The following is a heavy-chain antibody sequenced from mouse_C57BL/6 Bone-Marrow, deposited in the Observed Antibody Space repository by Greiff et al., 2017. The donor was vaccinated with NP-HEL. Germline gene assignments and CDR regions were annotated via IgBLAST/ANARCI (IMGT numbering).Heavy chain of an antibody. J-gene: IGHJ2*01. CDR2: IYPGGGYT. Sequence: VQLQQSGAELVRPGTSVKMSCKASGYTFTNYWIGWAKQRPGHGLEWIGDIYPGGGYTNYNEKFKGKATLTADKSSSTAYMQFSSLTSEDSAIYYSAREGKASFDYWGQGTTLTVSS. V-gene: IGHV1-63*01. D-gene: IGHD2-1*01. CDR3: AREGKASFDY. CDR1: GYTFTNYW.